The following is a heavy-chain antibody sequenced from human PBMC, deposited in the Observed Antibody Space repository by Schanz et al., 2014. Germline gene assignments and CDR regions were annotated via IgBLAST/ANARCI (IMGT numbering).Heavy chain of an antibody. V-gene: IGHV3-23*01. CDR1: GFSFRKSA. CDR2: ISGSGGDT. D-gene: IGHD1-26*01. Sequence: EVQLLESGGGLVQPGGSLRLSCAASGFSFRKSAMSWVRQAPGKGLEWVSTISGSGGDTYPADSVKGRFTISRDNSKNTLYLHLNSLRAEDTAVYYCAREVGGSFGQHYWGQGALVTVSS. CDR3: AREVGGSFGQHY. J-gene: IGHJ4*02.